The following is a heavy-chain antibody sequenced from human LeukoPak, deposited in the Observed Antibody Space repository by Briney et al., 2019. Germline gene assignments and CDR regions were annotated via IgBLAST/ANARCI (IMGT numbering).Heavy chain of an antibody. J-gene: IGHJ5*02. V-gene: IGHV4-39*07. D-gene: IGHD1-7*01. CDR2: MYSSSSI. Sequence: SPTQSLTCTVSGGSITSSSYYWAWIRQTPGRGLEWIGGMYSSSSIYYNPSLKRRATISINTSKNHFSLELTSVTPPHTAVYYCARATGTSIYHWFDPWGQGTLVTVSS. CDR3: ARATGTSIYHWFDP. CDR1: GGSITSSSYY.